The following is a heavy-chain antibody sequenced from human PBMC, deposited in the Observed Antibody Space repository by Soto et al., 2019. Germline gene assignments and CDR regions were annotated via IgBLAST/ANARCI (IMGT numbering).Heavy chain of an antibody. V-gene: IGHV1-69*01. Sequence: QVQLVQSGAEVKKPGSSVKVSCKASGGTFSSYAISWVRQAPGQGLEWMGGIIPIFGTANYAQKFQGRVTITADESTSTACMELSSLRSEDTAVYYCARDQMNMIRFGGVLDYYYGMDVWGQGTTVTVSS. CDR3: ARDQMNMIRFGGVLDYYYGMDV. CDR1: GGTFSSYA. CDR2: IIPIFGTA. D-gene: IGHD3-16*02. J-gene: IGHJ6*02.